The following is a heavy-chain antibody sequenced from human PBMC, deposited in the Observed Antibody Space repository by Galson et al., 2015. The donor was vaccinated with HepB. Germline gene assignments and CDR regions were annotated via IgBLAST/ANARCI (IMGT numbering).Heavy chain of an antibody. CDR1: GFTFSSYA. CDR3: ARDGGGYDSSGYYGDYFDY. CDR2: ISYDGSNK. V-gene: IGHV3-30*04. J-gene: IGHJ4*02. Sequence: SLRLSCAASGFTFSSYAMHWVRQAPGKGLEWVAVISYDGSNKYYADSVKGRFTISRDNSKNTLYLQMNSLRAEDTAVYYCARDGGGYDSSGYYGDYFDYWGQGTLVTVSS. D-gene: IGHD3-22*01.